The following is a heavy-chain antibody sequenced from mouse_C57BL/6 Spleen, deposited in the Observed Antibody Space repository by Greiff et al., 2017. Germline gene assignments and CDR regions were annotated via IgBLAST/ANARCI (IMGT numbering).Heavy chain of an antibody. CDR2: INPYNGGT. V-gene: IGHV1-19*01. CDR3: ARDGNPAWFAY. J-gene: IGHJ3*01. D-gene: IGHD2-1*01. CDR1: GYTFTDYY. Sequence: VQLKESGPVLVKPGASVKMSCKASGYTFTDYYMNWVKQSHGKSLEWIGVINPYNGGTSYNQKFKGKATLTVDKSSSTAYMELYSLTSEDSSVYYCARDGNPAWFAYWGQGTLVTVSP.